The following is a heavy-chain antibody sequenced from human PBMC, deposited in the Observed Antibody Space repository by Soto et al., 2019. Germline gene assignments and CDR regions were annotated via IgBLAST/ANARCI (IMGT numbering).Heavy chain of an antibody. CDR3: ARDIGPRLRLGELSYDY. D-gene: IGHD3-16*02. CDR1: GFTFSSYG. CDR2: IWYDGSNK. V-gene: IGHV3-33*01. Sequence: QVQLVESGGGVVQPGRSLRLSCAASGFTFSSYGMHWVRQAPGKGLEWVAVIWYDGSNKYYADSVKGRFTISRDNSKKPLYLQMNSLRAEGTAVYYWARDIGPRLRLGELSYDYWGQGTLVTVSS. J-gene: IGHJ4*02.